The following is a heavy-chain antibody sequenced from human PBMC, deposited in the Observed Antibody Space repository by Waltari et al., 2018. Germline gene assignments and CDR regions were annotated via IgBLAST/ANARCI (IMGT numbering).Heavy chain of an antibody. D-gene: IGHD1-20*01. CDR3: TRREEVGILGDVGLPRDI. J-gene: IGHJ3*02. CDR1: GFTFSDSV. V-gene: IGHV3-73*01. CDR2: IRTKDHSYAT. Sequence: EVQLVESGGGLVQPGGSLKLSCAASGFTFSDSVLHWVRQASGKGLEWVGRIRTKDHSYATGYAASVEGRFTISRDDSKNTADLQMNSLKTEDTAVYYCTRREEVGILGDVGLPRDIWGPGTMVTVSS.